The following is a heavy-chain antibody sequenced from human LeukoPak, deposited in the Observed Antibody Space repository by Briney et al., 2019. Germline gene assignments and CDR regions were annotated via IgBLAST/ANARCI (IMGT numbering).Heavy chain of an antibody. J-gene: IGHJ4*02. CDR1: GFTFSDYY. Sequence: GGSLRLSCAASGFTFSDYYMSWIRQAPGEGLEWGSYISSSSAYTDYADSVKGRFSISRDNAKNSLYLQMNSLRAEDTAVYYCARVPGDCSSTSCFDMYFDYWGRGTLVSVS. CDR2: ISSSSAYT. CDR3: ARVPGDCSSTSCFDMYFDY. V-gene: IGHV3-11*06. D-gene: IGHD2-2*01.